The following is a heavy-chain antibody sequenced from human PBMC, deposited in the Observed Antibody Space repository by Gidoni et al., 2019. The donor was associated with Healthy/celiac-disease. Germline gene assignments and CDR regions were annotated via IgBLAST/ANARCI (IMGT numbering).Heavy chain of an antibody. J-gene: IGHJ4*02. CDR1: GFTFSNAW. CDR3: TTDLIAAAGPFDY. Sequence: EVQLVESGGGLVKPGGSLRLSCAASGFTFSNAWMNWVRQAPGKGLEWVGRIKSKTDGGTTDYAAPVKGRFTILRDDSKNTLYLQMNSLKTEDTAVYYCTTDLIAAAGPFDYWGQGTLVTVSS. CDR2: IKSKTDGGTT. D-gene: IGHD6-13*01. V-gene: IGHV3-15*07.